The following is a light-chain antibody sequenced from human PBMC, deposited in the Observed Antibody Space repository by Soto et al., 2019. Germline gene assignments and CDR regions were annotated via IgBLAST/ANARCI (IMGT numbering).Light chain of an antibody. CDR2: SNN. CDR3: AGWDDRLNGRGV. V-gene: IGLV1-44*01. J-gene: IGLJ1*01. Sequence: QSVLTQPPSASGTPGQRVTISCSGSSSNIGSNTVSWYQQLPGTAPKLLIYSNNQRPSGVPDRFSGSKSGTSASLAISGLQSEDEADYYCAGWDDRLNGRGVFGTGTKVTVL. CDR1: SSNIGSNT.